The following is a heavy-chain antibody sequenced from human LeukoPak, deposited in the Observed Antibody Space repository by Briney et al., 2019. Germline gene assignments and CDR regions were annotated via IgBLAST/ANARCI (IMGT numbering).Heavy chain of an antibody. CDR2: IKQDGSEK. CDR1: GFTFSSYW. CDR3: ARDKEGYLFDY. D-gene: IGHD5-18*01. J-gene: IGHJ4*02. Sequence: GGSLRLSCAASGFTFSSYWMSWVRQAPGKGLEWVANIKQDGSEKYYVDSVKGQFTISRDNAKNSLYLQMNSLRAEDTAVYYCARDKEGYLFDYWGQGTLVTVSS. V-gene: IGHV3-7*01.